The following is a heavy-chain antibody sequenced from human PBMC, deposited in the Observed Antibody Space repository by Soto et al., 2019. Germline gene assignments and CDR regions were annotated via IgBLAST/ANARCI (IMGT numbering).Heavy chain of an antibody. CDR1: GYTFTGYY. CDR2: INPNSGGT. D-gene: IGHD3-16*01. CDR3: ARARSVGDDAFDI. V-gene: IGHV1-2*04. J-gene: IGHJ3*02. Sequence: ASVKGSCKASGYTFTGYYVRWVRQAPGQGLEWMGWINPNSGGTNYAQKFQGWVTMTRDTSISTAYMELSRLRSDDTAVYYCARARSVGDDAFDIWGQGTMVTVSS.